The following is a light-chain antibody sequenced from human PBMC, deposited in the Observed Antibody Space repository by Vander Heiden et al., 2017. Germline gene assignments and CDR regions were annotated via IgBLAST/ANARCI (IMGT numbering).Light chain of an antibody. CDR2: GAS. V-gene: IGKV3-20*01. J-gene: IGKJ1*01. CDR3: QQYGSSPRT. CDR1: QSDSSSY. Sequence: EIGLTQSPGTLSLAPGKSATRPCSVSQSDSSSYLAWYQQKPGQAPRLLIYGASSRATGIPDRFSGSGSGTDFTLTISRLEPEDFAVYYCQQYGSSPRTFGQGTKVEFK.